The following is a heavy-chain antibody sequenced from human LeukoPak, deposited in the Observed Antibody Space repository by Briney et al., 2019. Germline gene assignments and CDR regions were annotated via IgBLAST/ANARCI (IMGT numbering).Heavy chain of an antibody. J-gene: IGHJ4*02. D-gene: IGHD2-2*01. Sequence: GASVKVSCKASGYTFSDYAMHWVRQAPGQRFGWMGWIDAGNGDTRYSQKFQGRVTITRDTSASTAYIELRSLRSEDTAMYYCARGSTSDWPLDHWGQETLVTISS. CDR3: ARGSTSDWPLDH. V-gene: IGHV1-3*01. CDR1: GYTFSDYA. CDR2: IDAGNGDT.